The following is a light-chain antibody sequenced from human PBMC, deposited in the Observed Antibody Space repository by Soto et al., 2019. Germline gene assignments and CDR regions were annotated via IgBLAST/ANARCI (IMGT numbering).Light chain of an antibody. J-gene: IGKJ2*01. CDR2: WAS. CDR1: QSLLYSSNQKNY. V-gene: IGKV4-1*01. Sequence: DIVMTQSPDSLAVSLGERATINCKSSQSLLYSSNQKNYLAWYQQKPGQPPKLLIYWASTRESGVPDRFSGSGSGTDFTLTISSLQAEDVAVYYCQRYDNGPPYTFGQGTKLEIK. CDR3: QRYDNGPPYT.